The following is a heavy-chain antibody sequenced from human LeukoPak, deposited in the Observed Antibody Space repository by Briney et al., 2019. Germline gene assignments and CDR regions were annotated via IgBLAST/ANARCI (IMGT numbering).Heavy chain of an antibody. D-gene: IGHD6-19*01. CDR3: ARGLGAVAGRIYDGFDM. J-gene: IGHJ3*02. Sequence: PSETLSLTCTVSGGSISSHYWSWIRQPPGKGREGFGYIYFSGSTNYNPSLKSRVTISIDTPNNQFSLKLSSVTAADTGVYYCARGLGAVAGRIYDGFDMWGQGTMVTVSS. V-gene: IGHV4-59*11. CDR2: IYFSGST. CDR1: GGSISSHY.